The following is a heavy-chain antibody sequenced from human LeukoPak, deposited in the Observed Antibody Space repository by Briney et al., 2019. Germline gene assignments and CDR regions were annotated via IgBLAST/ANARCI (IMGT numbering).Heavy chain of an antibody. CDR3: ARDSSSGWPEYYDCYGMDV. CDR1: AFTFISYA. V-gene: IGHV3-30*04. D-gene: IGHD6-19*01. CDR2: ISSDGRNK. Sequence: RCMRLSCLVVAFTFISYARQWVSPAPSNLMEWVAVISSDGRNKYYGDSKNGRFTNSRDNSKNTLYLQINSLRAEDTAVYYCARDSSSGWPEYYDCYGMDVWGQGTTVTVSS. J-gene: IGHJ6*02.